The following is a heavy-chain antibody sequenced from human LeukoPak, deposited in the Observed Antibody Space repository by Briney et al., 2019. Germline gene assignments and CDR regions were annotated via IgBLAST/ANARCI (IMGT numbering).Heavy chain of an antibody. CDR1: GGSISSSSYY. D-gene: IGHD4-17*01. V-gene: IGHV4-39*07. CDR3: ARAPLRYGDYGGWAFDI. J-gene: IGHJ3*02. CDR2: IYYSGST. Sequence: PSETLSLTCNVSGGSISSSSYYWSWIRQPPGKGLEWIGSIYYSGSTYYNPSLKSRVTISVDTSKNQFSLKLSSVTAADTAVYYCARAPLRYGDYGGWAFDIWGQGTMVTVSS.